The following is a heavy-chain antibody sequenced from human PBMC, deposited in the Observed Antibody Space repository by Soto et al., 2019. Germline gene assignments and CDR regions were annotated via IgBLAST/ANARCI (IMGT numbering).Heavy chain of an antibody. V-gene: IGHV3-30-3*01. CDR1: GFTFSSYA. CDR2: ISYDGSNK. Sequence: PGGSLRLSCAASGFTFSSYAMHWVRQAPGKGLEWVAVISYDGSNKYYADSVKGRFTISRDNSKNTLYLQMNSLRAEDTAVYYCARDSFIVVVTAISNFFDYWGQGTLVTVSS. J-gene: IGHJ4*02. CDR3: ARDSFIVVVTAISNFFDY. D-gene: IGHD2-21*02.